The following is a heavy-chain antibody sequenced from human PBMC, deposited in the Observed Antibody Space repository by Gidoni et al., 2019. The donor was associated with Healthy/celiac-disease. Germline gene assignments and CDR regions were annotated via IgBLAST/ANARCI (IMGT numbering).Heavy chain of an antibody. V-gene: IGHV1-3*01. CDR3: ARDQSRNWFDP. Sequence: QVQLVPPGAEVKKPGASVKVSCQASGSTFTSYAMHWVRQAPGQRLEWMGWINAGNGNTKYSQKFQVRVTITRDTSASTAYMELSSLRSEDTAVYYCARDQSRNWFDPWGQGTLVTVSS. J-gene: IGHJ5*02. CDR2: INAGNGNT. CDR1: GSTFTSYA.